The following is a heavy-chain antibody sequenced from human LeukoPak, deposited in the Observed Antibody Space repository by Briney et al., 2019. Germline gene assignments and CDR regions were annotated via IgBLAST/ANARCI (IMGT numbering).Heavy chain of an antibody. CDR1: VYTFTDYY. CDR3: ARYCPSSCNAGDTFDI. J-gene: IGHJ3*02. D-gene: IGHD2-2*01. CDR2: LNVNSSGT. V-gene: IGHV1-2*02. Sequence: ASVTVSRKASVYTFTDYYLHWVRQPPAQGLEWVGWLNVNSSGTNSAQNFPGRVTITRDTPITTAYMELSTLRSDDTAVYYCARYCPSSCNAGDTFDIWGQGTVVTVSS.